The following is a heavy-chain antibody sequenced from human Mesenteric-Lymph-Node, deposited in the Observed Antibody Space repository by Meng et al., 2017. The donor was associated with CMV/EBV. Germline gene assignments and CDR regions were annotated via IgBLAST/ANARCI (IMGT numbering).Heavy chain of an antibody. D-gene: IGHD2-2*01. CDR3: SKDIAPRITSCPVFDP. V-gene: IGHV3-9*01. CDR2: INWNSNII. CDR1: GFTFDDYA. J-gene: IGHJ5*02. Sequence: SLKISCAASGFTFDDYAMHWVRQAPGKGPEWVSGINWNSNIIGYADSVKGRFTISRDNAKNSLYLHMNSLRAEDTAFYYCSKDIAPRITSCPVFDPWGQGTLVTVSS.